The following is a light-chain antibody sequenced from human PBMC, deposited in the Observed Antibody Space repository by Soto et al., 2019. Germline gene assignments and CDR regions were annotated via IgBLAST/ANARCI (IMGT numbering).Light chain of an antibody. CDR1: QSVGSY. J-gene: IGKJ3*01. CDR2: DAS. V-gene: IGKV3-11*01. Sequence: EIVLTQSPATLSLSPGDRATLSCRASQSVGSYLAWYQQKPGQAPRLLIYDASNRATGIPVRFSGSGSGTDFTLTISSLEPEDFAVYYCQQRTNWPPPFTFGPGTKVDIK. CDR3: QQRTNWPPPFT.